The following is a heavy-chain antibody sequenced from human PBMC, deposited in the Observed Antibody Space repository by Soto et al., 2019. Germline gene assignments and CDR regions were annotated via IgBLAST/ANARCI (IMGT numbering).Heavy chain of an antibody. CDR1: GFTFTSYT. J-gene: IGHJ3*02. CDR3: ARPHSKRYPWAFDI. V-gene: IGHV3-21*04. CDR2: ISSSSDYI. D-gene: IGHD3-22*01. Sequence: PGGSLRLSCAASGFTFTSYTMNWVRQAPGKGLEWVSSISSSSDYIYYADSMKGRVTISRDNAKNSLYLQMNRLRAEDTAIYYCARPHSKRYPWAFDIWGQGTMVTVSS.